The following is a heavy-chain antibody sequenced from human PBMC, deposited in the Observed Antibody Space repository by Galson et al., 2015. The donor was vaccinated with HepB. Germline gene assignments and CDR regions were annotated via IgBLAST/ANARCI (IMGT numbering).Heavy chain of an antibody. CDR3: AKQGGWAGTTSYGGALSRAFDI. D-gene: IGHD1-1*01. CDR1: GFTLRAYA. J-gene: IGHJ3*02. CDR2: ITGNGGSA. V-gene: IGHV3-23*01. Sequence: SLRLSCAASGFTLRAYAMTWVRQAPGKGLEWVSAITGNGGSAYYADSVKGRFTISRDHSKNTLYLQMNSLRAEDTAVYYCAKQGGWAGTTSYGGALSRAFDIWGQGTMVTVSS.